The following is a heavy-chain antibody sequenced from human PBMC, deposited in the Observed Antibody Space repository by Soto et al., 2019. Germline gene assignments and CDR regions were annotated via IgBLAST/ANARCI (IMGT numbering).Heavy chain of an antibody. J-gene: IGHJ6*02. CDR1: GGTFSSYA. V-gene: IGHV1-69*13. CDR3: ARSRRHYDFWSGYLKYGMDV. CDR2: IIPIFGTA. Sequence: SVKVSCKASGGTFSSYAISWVRQAPGQGLEWMGGIIPIFGTANYAQKFQGRVTITADESTSTAYMELSSLRSEDTAVYYCARSRRHYDFWSGYLKYGMDVWGQGTTVTVSS. D-gene: IGHD3-3*01.